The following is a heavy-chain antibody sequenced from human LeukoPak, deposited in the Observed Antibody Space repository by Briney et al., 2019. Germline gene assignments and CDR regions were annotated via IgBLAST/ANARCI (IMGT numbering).Heavy chain of an antibody. CDR1: GGTFSSYA. V-gene: IGHV1-69*05. D-gene: IGHD2-2*01. J-gene: IGHJ4*02. CDR3: ANMPLGGYCSSTSCLEGGFDY. Sequence: SVKVSCKASGGTFSSYAISWVRQAPGQGLERMGGIIPIFGTANYAQKFQGRVTITTDESTSTAYMELSSLRSEDTAVYYCANMPLGGYCSSTSCLEGGFDYWGQGTLVTVSS. CDR2: IIPIFGTA.